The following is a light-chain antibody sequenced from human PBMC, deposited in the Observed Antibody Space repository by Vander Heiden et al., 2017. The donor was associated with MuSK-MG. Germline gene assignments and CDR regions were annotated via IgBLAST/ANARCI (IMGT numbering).Light chain of an antibody. CDR3: NRTYSKQFT. Sequence: DIQMTHSPSSLSASIGDRVTITCRASQRISNYLNWYQQKPGKATKLKNYAASTIQSGVPSRFRRSGSGTDFTLSVCSLQPEDFASYYCNRTYSKQFTFGHGTKLDIK. J-gene: IGKJ3*01. CDR2: AAS. V-gene: IGKV1-39*01. CDR1: QRISNY.